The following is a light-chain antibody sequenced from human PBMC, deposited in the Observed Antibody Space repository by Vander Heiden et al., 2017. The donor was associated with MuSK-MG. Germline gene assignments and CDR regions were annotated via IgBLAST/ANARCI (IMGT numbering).Light chain of an antibody. CDR1: NVGSKS. Sequence: SYVLTQPPSVSAAPGQTARITCGGNNVGSKSVHCSQQQPGQAPVLVIYYDRDRPSGIPAGFSGASYAKTATAKTSTVVAGEEADDYYYLSENNSDNPDCVFGGGTRITVL. CDR3: YLSENNSDNPDCV. J-gene: IGLJ2*01. CDR2: YDR. V-gene: IGLV3-21*01.